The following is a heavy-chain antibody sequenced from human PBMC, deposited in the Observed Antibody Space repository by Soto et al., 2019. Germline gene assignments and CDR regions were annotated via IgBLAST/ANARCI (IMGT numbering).Heavy chain of an antibody. V-gene: IGHV4-34*01. J-gene: IGHJ4*03. Sequence: SETLSLTCAVYGGSFSGYYWSWIRQPPGKGLEWIGEINHSGSTNYNPSLKSRVTISVDTSKNQFSLKLSSVTAADTAVYYCARLNPERTGDWGQRTMVTGFS. CDR2: INHSGST. D-gene: IGHD7-27*01. CDR3: ARLNPERTGD. CDR1: GGSFSGYY.